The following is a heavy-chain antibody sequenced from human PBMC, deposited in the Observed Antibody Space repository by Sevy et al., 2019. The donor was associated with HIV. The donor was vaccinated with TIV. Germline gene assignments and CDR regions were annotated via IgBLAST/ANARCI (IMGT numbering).Heavy chain of an antibody. CDR3: ARGGGIEILTGNP. CDR2: IWYDGSNK. D-gene: IGHD3-9*01. J-gene: IGHJ5*02. CDR1: GFTFSNYG. Sequence: GGSLRLSCAASGFTFSNYGIHWVRQAPGKGLEWVAVIWYDGSNKYYADSVKGRFTISRDNSKNTVYLQMNSLRAEDTAVYYCARGGGIEILTGNPWGQGTLVTVSS. V-gene: IGHV3-33*01.